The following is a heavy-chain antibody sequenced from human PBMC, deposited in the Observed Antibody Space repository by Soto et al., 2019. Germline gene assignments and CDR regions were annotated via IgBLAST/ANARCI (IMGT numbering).Heavy chain of an antibody. CDR3: ARDSDIAAERGPFDY. V-gene: IGHV1-8*01. Sequence: ASVKVSCKASGYTFTSYDINWVRQATGQGLEWMGWMNPNLGNADYAQKFQGRVTITADNSTSTAYMELSSLRSEDTAVYYCARDSDIAAERGPFDYWGQGTLVTVSS. CDR1: GYTFTSYD. CDR2: MNPNLGNA. J-gene: IGHJ4*02. D-gene: IGHD5-12*01.